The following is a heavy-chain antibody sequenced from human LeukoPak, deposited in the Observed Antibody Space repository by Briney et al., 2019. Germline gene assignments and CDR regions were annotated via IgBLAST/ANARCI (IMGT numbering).Heavy chain of an antibody. Sequence: PSETLSLTCTIFVDSISTYYWRWIRQSPGKGLEWVGSIDNSGSTNHNPSLKSRVTISVDTSKDQFSLRVTSMTAADTAVYYCARHRWVTTGWYFDLWGRGTLVSVSS. J-gene: IGHJ2*01. CDR3: ARHRWVTTGWYFDL. V-gene: IGHV4-59*08. D-gene: IGHD4-17*01. CDR1: VDSISTYY. CDR2: IDNSGST.